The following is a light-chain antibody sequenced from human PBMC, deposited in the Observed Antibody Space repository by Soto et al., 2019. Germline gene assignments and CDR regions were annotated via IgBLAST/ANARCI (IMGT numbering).Light chain of an antibody. CDR3: QQYGSSPT. CDR2: GAS. J-gene: IGKJ1*01. CDR1: QSVSSSY. Sequence: EIVLTQSPGTLSLSPGEIATLSCRASQSVSSSYLAWYQQKPGQAPRLLIYGASSRATGIPDRFSGSGSGTDFTLTNSRLEPEDFAVYYCQQYGSSPTCGQGTKVEIK. V-gene: IGKV3-20*01.